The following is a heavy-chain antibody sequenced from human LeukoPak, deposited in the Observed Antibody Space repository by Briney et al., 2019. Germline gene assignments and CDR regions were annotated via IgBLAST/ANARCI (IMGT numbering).Heavy chain of an antibody. J-gene: IGHJ5*02. V-gene: IGHV3-74*01. CDR3: AKASPHHYGSGSYYLNPFDP. D-gene: IGHD3-10*01. Sequence: GGSLRLSCAASGFSFSRYWMHWVRQAPGKGLVWVSRINSDGSSTTYADSVKGRFTISRDNAKNTLYLQMNSLRAEDTALYYCAKASPHHYGSGSYYLNPFDPWGQGTLVTVSS. CDR2: INSDGSST. CDR1: GFSFSRYW.